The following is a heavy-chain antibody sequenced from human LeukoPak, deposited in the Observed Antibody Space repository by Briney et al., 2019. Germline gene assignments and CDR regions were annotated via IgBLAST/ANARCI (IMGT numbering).Heavy chain of an antibody. CDR2: IYSGGST. CDR3: ARSHTAMPFDP. D-gene: IGHD5-18*01. CDR1: AFTVSSNY. Sequence: GGSLRLSCAASAFTVSSNYMSWVRQAPGKGLEWVSVIYSGGSTYYADSVKGRFTISRDNSKNTLYLQMNSLRAEDTAVYYCARSHTAMPFDPWGQGTLVTVSS. V-gene: IGHV3-53*01. J-gene: IGHJ5*02.